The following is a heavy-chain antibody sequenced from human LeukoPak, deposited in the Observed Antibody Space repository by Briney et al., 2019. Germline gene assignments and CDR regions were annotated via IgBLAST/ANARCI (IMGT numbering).Heavy chain of an antibody. D-gene: IGHD3-3*01. V-gene: IGHV3-73*01. CDR2: VRSKPNNYAT. J-gene: IGHJ4*02. CDR3: SSPAHDFDVWSGYYSF. Sequence: GGSLRLSCAASGFIFSDSAMHWVRQASGKGLEWVGHVRSKPNNYATEYAASVKGRFTISRDDSKNTAYLQMNSLKTEDTAVYYCSSPAHDFDVWSGYYSFWGQGILVSVSS. CDR1: GFIFSDSA.